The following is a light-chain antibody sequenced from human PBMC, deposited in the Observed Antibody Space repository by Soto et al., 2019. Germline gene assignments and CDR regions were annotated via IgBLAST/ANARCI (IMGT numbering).Light chain of an antibody. V-gene: IGKV3D-15*01. CDR2: DAS. CDR3: QQYNNWPPIT. Sequence: EIVMTQSPATLSVSPGERATLSCRASQSVSRNLAWYQQKPGQAPRLLIYDASTRATGTPARCSGSRSGTKFTLSISSLQSADFAVYYCQQYNNWPPITFGPGTRREIK. CDR1: QSVSRN. J-gene: IGKJ5*01.